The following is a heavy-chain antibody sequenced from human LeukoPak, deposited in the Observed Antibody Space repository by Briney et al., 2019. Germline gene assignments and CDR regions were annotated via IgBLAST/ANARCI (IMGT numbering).Heavy chain of an antibody. V-gene: IGHV4-59*01. J-gene: IGHJ3*02. D-gene: IGHD2-21*02. CDR3: ARDYGAAYCGGDCYGNDAFDI. CDR2: IYYSGST. CDR1: GGSISSYY. Sequence: SETLSLTCTVSGGSISSYYWSWIRQPPGKGLEWIGYIYYSGSTNYNPSLKSRVTISEDTSKNQFSLKLSSVTAADTAVYYCARDYGAAYCGGDCYGNDAFDIWGQGTMVTVSS.